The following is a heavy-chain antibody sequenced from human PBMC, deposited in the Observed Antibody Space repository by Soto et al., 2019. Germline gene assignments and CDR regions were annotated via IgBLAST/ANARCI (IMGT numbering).Heavy chain of an antibody. D-gene: IGHD2-2*01. V-gene: IGHV4-39*01. Sequence: ETQRVTRTVLYGYSGDLSDYWIWIHQPPGKGLEWIGSIYYSGSTYYNPSLKSRVTISVDTSKNQFSLKLSSVTAADTAVYYCASRRGYCSSTSCHFDYWGQGTLVTVSS. CDR3: ASRRGYCSSTSCHFDY. CDR2: IYYSGST. J-gene: IGHJ4*02. CDR1: YGYSGDLSDY.